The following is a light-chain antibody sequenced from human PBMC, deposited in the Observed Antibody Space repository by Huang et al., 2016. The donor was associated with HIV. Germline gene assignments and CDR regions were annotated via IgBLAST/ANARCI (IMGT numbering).Light chain of an antibody. Sequence: AIRMTQSPSSLSASTGDRVHITCRASEDINNFLAWYQQKPWKAPNLLIYAASILETGVPSRFSGSGSGTEFNLSISCLQSEDFATYYCQQYYSYRTFGQGTQVEIK. CDR1: EDINNF. J-gene: IGKJ1*01. CDR2: AAS. V-gene: IGKV1-8*01. CDR3: QQYYSYRT.